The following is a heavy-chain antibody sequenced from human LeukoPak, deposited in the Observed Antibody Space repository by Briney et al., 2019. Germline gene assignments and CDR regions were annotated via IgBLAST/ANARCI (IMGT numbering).Heavy chain of an antibody. D-gene: IGHD6-19*01. CDR2: INHSGST. J-gene: IGHJ4*02. CDR1: GGSFSGYY. Sequence: SETLSLTCAVYGGSFSGYYWSWIRQPPGKGLEWIGEINHSGSTNYNPSLKSRVTISVDTSKNQFSLKLTSVTAADTAVYYCAATVPVAGMGNFYWGQGALVTVSS. V-gene: IGHV4-34*01. CDR3: AATVPVAGMGNFY.